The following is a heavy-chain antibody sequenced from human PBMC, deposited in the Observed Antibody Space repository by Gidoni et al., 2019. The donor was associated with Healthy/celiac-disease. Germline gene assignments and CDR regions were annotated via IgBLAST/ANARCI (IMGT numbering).Heavy chain of an antibody. V-gene: IGHV3-30*18. D-gene: IGHD6-19*01. Sequence: QVQLVESGGGVVQPGRSLRLSCAASGFTFSSYGMHWVRQAPGKGLEWVAVISYDGSNKYYADSVKGRFTISRDNSKNTLYLQMNSLRAEDTAVYYCAKRVGSSGWYPFDYWGQGTLVTVSS. CDR2: ISYDGSNK. J-gene: IGHJ4*02. CDR1: GFTFSSYG. CDR3: AKRVGSSGWYPFDY.